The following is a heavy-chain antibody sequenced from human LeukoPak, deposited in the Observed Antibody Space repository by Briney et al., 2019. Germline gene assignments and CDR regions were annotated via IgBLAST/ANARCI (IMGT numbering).Heavy chain of an antibody. D-gene: IGHD2-2*01. CDR3: AKGIRTSCCNDAFDV. J-gene: IGHJ3*01. V-gene: IGHV3-23*01. Sequence: PGGSPRLSCAASGFTFSTYAMNWVRQAPGKGLEWVSVIRGDGGNAYYADSVKGRFTISRDNSRNTLYLQMNSLRAEDTAVYYCAKGIRTSCCNDAFDVWGQGTMVTAPS. CDR1: GFTFSTYA. CDR2: IRGDGGNA.